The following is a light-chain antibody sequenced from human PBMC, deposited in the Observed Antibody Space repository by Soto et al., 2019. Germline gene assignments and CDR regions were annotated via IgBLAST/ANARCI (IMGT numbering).Light chain of an antibody. V-gene: IGKV4-1*01. CDR3: QQYYSLPLT. CDR2: WAF. Sequence: DIVMTQSPDSLAVSVGERATINCKSSQTLLYSSNNKNCLAWYQQKPGQPPRLIIHWAFTRESGVPDRFSGSGSGTDFTLSINNLQAEDVAVYYCQQYYSLPLTFGGGTKVEIK. CDR1: QTLLYSSNNKNC. J-gene: IGKJ4*01.